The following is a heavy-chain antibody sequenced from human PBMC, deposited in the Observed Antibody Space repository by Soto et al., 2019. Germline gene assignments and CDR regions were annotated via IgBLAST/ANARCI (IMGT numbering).Heavy chain of an antibody. Sequence: ASVKVSCKASGGTFSSYTISWVRQAPGQGLEWMGRIIPILGIANYAQKFQGRVTITADKSTSTAYMELSSLRSEDTAVYYCARGLVVAATPRGFQHWGQGTLVTVSS. J-gene: IGHJ1*01. CDR3: ARGLVVAATPRGFQH. CDR2: IIPILGIA. V-gene: IGHV1-69*02. D-gene: IGHD2-15*01. CDR1: GGTFSSYT.